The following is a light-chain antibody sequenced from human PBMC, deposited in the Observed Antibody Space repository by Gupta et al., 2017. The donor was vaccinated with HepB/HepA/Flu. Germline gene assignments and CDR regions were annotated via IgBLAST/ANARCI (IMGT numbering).Light chain of an antibody. J-gene: IGKJ4*01. V-gene: IGKV1-39*01. CDR2: ASI. CDR3: QQSVSSPVT. CDR1: QNINTY. Sequence: DIQMIQSPPSPYASIGDRVTITCRASQNINTYLNWYQQKPGRAPKLLIYASISLQSGVPSRFSGDGSGTDFTLTINNLQPGDFASYYCQQSVSSPVTFGGGTRVEVK.